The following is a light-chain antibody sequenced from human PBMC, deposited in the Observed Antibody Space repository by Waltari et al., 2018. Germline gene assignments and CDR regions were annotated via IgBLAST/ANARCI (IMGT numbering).Light chain of an antibody. Sequence: QSVLTQPPSVSGDPGQRVALSCTGSSSNTGAGYLVPWYQQLPGTAPKLLIYANTNRSSGVPDRFSASKSGTSASLAITGLQPGDEADYYCQCYDSRLSGSLFGGGTKVTVL. V-gene: IGLV1-40*01. J-gene: IGLJ2*01. CDR3: QCYDSRLSGSL. CDR1: SSNTGAGYL. CDR2: ANT.